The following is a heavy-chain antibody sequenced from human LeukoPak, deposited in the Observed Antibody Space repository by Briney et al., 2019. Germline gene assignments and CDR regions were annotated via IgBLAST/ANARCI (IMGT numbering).Heavy chain of an antibody. D-gene: IGHD5-12*01. CDR2: LYYSGSP. CDR1: GASISSISHY. V-gene: IGHV4-39*07. Sequence: KPSETLSLTCTVSGASISSISHYWGWIRQAPGKGLEWIGSLYYSGSPYYNPSLKSRGTISVDTSKNQLSTNLTSVSTADTAVYFCARAVGYSGSVVWFDFWGQGILVTVSS. J-gene: IGHJ4*02. CDR3: ARAVGYSGSVVWFDF.